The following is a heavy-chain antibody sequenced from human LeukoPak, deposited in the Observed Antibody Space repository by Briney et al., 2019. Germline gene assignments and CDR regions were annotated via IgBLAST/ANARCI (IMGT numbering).Heavy chain of an antibody. CDR3: ASTRAFSSAFDI. CDR2: ISSNGGST. Sequence: GGSLRLSCAASGFTFSSYAMHWVRQAPGKGLEYVSAISSNGGSTYYANSVKGRFTISRDNSKNTLYLQMGSLRAEDMAVYYCASTRAFSSAFDIWGQGTMVTVSS. D-gene: IGHD2/OR15-2a*01. V-gene: IGHV3-64*01. J-gene: IGHJ3*02. CDR1: GFTFSSYA.